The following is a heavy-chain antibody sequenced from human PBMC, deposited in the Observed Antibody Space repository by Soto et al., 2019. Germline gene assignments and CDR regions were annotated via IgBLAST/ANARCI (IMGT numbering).Heavy chain of an antibody. CDR1: GGTFSTYA. CDR3: ARDRSDSGSYLFDY. Sequence: ASVKVSCKASGGTFSTYAISWVLQAPGQGLEWMGGIIPIFGTANYAQKFQGRVTITADESTSTAYMELSSLRSEDTAVYYCARDRSDSGSYLFDYWGQGTLGTVSS. V-gene: IGHV1-69*13. CDR2: IIPIFGTA. J-gene: IGHJ4*02. D-gene: IGHD1-26*01.